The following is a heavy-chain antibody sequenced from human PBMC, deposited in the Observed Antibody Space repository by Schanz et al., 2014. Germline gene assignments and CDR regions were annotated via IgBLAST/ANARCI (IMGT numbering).Heavy chain of an antibody. Sequence: EVQLVESGGGLVQPGGSLRLSCAASGFSFGTYAMSWVRQAPGKGLEWVSYISSSSSTRYYADSVKGRFTISRDNAKNSLYLEMNSLRAEDTALYYCARDRRNADLDYWGQGTLVTVSS. V-gene: IGHV3-48*01. J-gene: IGHJ4*02. D-gene: IGHD1-1*01. CDR3: ARDRRNADLDY. CDR1: GFSFGTYA. CDR2: ISSSSSTR.